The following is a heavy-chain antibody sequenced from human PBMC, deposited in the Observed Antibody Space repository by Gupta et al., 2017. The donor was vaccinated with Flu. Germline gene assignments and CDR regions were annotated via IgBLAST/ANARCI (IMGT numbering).Heavy chain of an antibody. Sequence: MPGKGLEWMGIIYPGDSDTRYSPSFQGQVTISADKSISTAYLQWSSLKASDTAMYYCARPGYCTNGVCYAFDIWGQGTMVTVSS. CDR3: ARPGYCTNGVCYAFDI. CDR2: IYPGDSDT. J-gene: IGHJ3*02. D-gene: IGHD2-8*01. V-gene: IGHV5-51*01.